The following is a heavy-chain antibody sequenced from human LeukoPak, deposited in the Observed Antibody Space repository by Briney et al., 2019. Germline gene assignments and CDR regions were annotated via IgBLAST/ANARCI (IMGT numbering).Heavy chain of an antibody. Sequence: AASVKVSCKASGYTFTSYAMHWVRQAPGQRLEWMGWTNTGNGNTKYSQKFQGRVTITRDTSASTAYLELTSLRSEDTAVYYCARFSGAFDIWGQGTMVTVSS. CDR2: TNTGNGNT. V-gene: IGHV1-3*04. D-gene: IGHD1-26*01. CDR3: ARFSGAFDI. J-gene: IGHJ3*02. CDR1: GYTFTSYA.